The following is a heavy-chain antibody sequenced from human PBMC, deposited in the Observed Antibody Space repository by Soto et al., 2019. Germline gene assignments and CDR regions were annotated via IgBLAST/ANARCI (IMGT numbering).Heavy chain of an antibody. CDR3: ARPWGQLSTYYYGMDT. J-gene: IGHJ6*02. D-gene: IGHD3-16*01. Sequence: LRLSCAASGFTFRNYAMHWVRQAPGKGLEWVATISYDGDNKYYTDSVKGPFTISRDNSKNTLYLQMNSLRPEDTAVYYCARPWGQLSTYYYGMDTWGQGTTVTVYS. CDR2: ISYDGDNK. V-gene: IGHV3-30-3*01. CDR1: GFTFRNYA.